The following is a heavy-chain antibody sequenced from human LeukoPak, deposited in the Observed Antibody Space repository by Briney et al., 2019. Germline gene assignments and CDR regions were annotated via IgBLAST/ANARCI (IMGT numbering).Heavy chain of an antibody. CDR3: ARGARTHDY. V-gene: IGHV3-7*01. Sequence: PGGSLRPSCAASGFTFSSYWMSWVRQAPGKGLEWVANIKQDGSEKYYVDSVKGRFTISRDNAKSSLYPQMNSLRAEDTAVYYCARGARTHDYWGQGTLVTVSS. D-gene: IGHD6-6*01. CDR2: IKQDGSEK. CDR1: GFTFSSYW. J-gene: IGHJ4*02.